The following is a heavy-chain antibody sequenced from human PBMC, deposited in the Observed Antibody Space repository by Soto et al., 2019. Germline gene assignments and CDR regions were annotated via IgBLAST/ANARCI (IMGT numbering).Heavy chain of an antibody. Sequence: PSDTLSLTRTVSGGSISSGDYYWSWIRQPPGKGLEWIGYIYYSGSTYYNPSLRSRLTISVDTSKNQFPLKLSSVTAADTAVYCCARLGPTTVPTSYFTGNYNGMDVWGQGTTVTVSS. CDR2: IYYSGST. V-gene: IGHV4-30-4*02. CDR1: GGSISSGDYY. D-gene: IGHD4-17*01. CDR3: ARLGPTTVPTSYFTGNYNGMDV. J-gene: IGHJ6*02.